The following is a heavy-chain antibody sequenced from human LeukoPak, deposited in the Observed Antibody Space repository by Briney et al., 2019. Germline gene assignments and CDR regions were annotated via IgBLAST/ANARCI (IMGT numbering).Heavy chain of an antibody. V-gene: IGHV3-30*02. D-gene: IGHD1-26*01. J-gene: IGHJ4*02. CDR3: ARGSEWELSPVNDY. CDR2: IRYDGSNK. Sequence: GGSLRLSCAASGFTFSSYGMHWVRQAPGKGLEWVAFIRYDGSNKYYADSVKGRFTISRDNSKNTLYLQMNSLRAEDTAVYYCARGSEWELSPVNDYWGQGTLVTVSS. CDR1: GFTFSSYG.